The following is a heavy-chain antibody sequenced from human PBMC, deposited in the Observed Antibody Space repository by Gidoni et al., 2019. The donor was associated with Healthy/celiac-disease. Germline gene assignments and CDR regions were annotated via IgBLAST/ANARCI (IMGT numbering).Heavy chain of an antibody. V-gene: IGHV3-23*01. D-gene: IGHD6-19*01. J-gene: IGHJ4*02. Sequence: EVQLLETGGGLVQPGGSLRRPCAATGFTFSSYAMSWVRQAPGKGLEWVSAISGRGGSTYYADSVKGRFTISRDNSKNTLYLQMNSLRAEDTAVYYCAKGGRKYSSVGQGDYWGQGTLVTVSS. CDR3: AKGGRKYSSVGQGDY. CDR1: GFTFSSYA. CDR2: ISGRGGST.